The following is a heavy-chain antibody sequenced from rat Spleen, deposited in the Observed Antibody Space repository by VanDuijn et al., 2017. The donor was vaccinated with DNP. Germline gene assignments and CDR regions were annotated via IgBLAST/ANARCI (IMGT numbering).Heavy chain of an antibody. Sequence: EVQLVESGGGLVQPGRSLKLSCAASGFTFSDYYMAWVRQAPKKGLEWVASISYGGSSTYYGDSVKGRFTFSRDIAKSTLYLQMNSLRSEDTATYYCARRAYYGLSFYFDSWGQGVMVTVSS. J-gene: IGHJ2*01. CDR1: GFTFSDYY. CDR3: ARRAYYGLSFYFDS. V-gene: IGHV5-22*01. D-gene: IGHD1-6*01. CDR2: ISYGGSST.